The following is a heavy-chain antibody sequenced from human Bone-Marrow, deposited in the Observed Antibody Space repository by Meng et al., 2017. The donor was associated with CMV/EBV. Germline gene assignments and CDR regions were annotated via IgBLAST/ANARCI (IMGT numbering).Heavy chain of an antibody. CDR1: GGSISSSSYY. CDR3: ARFDTAMGGMDV. J-gene: IGHJ6*02. V-gene: IGHV4-39*01. Sequence: WGSLRLSCTVSGGSISSSSYYWGRIRQPPGKGLEWIGSIYYSGSTYYNPSLKSRVTISVDTSKNQFSLKLSSVTAADTAVYYCARFDTAMGGMDVWGQGTTVTVSS. CDR2: IYYSGST. D-gene: IGHD5-18*01.